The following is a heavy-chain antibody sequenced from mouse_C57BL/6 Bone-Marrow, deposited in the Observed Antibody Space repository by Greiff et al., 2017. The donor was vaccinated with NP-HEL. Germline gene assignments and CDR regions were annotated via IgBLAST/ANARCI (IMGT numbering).Heavy chain of an antibody. CDR1: GFTFSDYY. CDR3: ARLRLHYYAMDY. CDR2: ISNGGGST. J-gene: IGHJ4*01. Sequence: EVQGVESGGGLVQPGGSLKLSCAASGFTFSDYYMYWVRQTPEKRLEWVAYISNGGGSTYYPDTVKGRFTISRDNAKNTLYLQMSRLKSEDTAMYYCARLRLHYYAMDYWGQGTSVTVSS. V-gene: IGHV5-12*01. D-gene: IGHD2-12*01.